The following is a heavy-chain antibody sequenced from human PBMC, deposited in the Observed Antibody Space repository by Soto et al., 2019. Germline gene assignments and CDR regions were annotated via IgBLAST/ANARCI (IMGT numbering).Heavy chain of an antibody. D-gene: IGHD3-3*01. Sequence: GESLKTSRQASPDSFVSYFIQWVRQVPGKGLECSGRIDPAXSLATYNPSFEGHVMISTDNSVNTAYRHWNTLQASDTGIYYCARATIVGVIIEYALELGGQGASVTV. CDR3: ARATIVGVIIEYALEL. CDR2: IDPAXSLA. CDR1: PDSFVSYF. V-gene: IGHV5-10-1*01. J-gene: IGHJ6*02.